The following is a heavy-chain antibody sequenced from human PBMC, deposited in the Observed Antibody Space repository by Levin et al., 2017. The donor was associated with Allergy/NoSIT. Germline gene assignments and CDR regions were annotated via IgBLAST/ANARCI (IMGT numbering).Heavy chain of an antibody. D-gene: IGHD1-14*01. CDR2: INAGNGNT. Sequence: GGSLRLSCKASGYTFTSYAMHWVRQAPGQRLEWMGWINAGNGNTKYSQKFQGRVTITRDTSASTAYMELSSLRSEDTAVYYCARGPEPAFDYWGQGTLVTVSS. CDR3: ARGPEPAFDY. V-gene: IGHV1-3*01. J-gene: IGHJ4*02. CDR1: GYTFTSYA.